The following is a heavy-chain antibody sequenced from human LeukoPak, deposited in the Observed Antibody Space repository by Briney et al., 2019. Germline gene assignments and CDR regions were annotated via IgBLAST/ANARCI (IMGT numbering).Heavy chain of an antibody. CDR2: IYPGDSDT. CDR3: ARRYSSSWVYYFDY. Sequence: GESLKISCKGSGYSFPSYWSGWVRQMPGKGLEWMGIIYPGDSDTRHSPSFQGQVTISADKSISTAYLQWSSLKASDTAMYYCARRYSSSWVYYFDYWGQGTLVTVSS. V-gene: IGHV5-51*01. CDR1: GYSFPSYW. D-gene: IGHD6-13*01. J-gene: IGHJ4*02.